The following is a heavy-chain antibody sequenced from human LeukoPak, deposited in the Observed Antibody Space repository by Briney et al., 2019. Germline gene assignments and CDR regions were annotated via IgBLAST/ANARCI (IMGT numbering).Heavy chain of an antibody. CDR1: GGSFGGYY. D-gene: IGHD4/OR15-4a*01. V-gene: IGHV3-53*01. CDR3: ARRAGAYSHPYDY. CDR2: IYSDNT. Sequence: LSLTCAVYGGSFGGYYWSWVRQAPGKGLEWVSFIYSDNTHYSDSVKGRFTISRDNSKNTLYLQMNSLRAEDTAVYYCARRAGAYSHPYDYWGQGTLVTVSS. J-gene: IGHJ4*02.